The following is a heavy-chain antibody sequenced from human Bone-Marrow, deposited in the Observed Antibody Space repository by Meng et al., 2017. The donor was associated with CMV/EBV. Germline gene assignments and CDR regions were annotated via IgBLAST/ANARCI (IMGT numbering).Heavy chain of an antibody. CDR2: INHSGST. Sequence: GSLRLSCAVYGGSFSGYYWSWIRQPPGKGLEWIGEINHSGSTNYNPSLKSRVTISVDTSKNQFSLKLSSVTAADTAVYYCARTGESGSYYDAFDIWGQGTMVTVSS. D-gene: IGHD1-26*01. V-gene: IGHV4-34*01. J-gene: IGHJ3*02. CDR1: GGSFSGYY. CDR3: ARTGESGSYYDAFDI.